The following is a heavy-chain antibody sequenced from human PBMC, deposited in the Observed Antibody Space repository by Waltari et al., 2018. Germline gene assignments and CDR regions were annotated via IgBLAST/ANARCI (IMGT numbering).Heavy chain of an antibody. CDR1: GFSLSTSGVG. CDR2: IYWNDDK. CDR3: AHRPGGYSYGTHDAVDI. Sequence: QITLKESGPTLVKPTQTLTLTCTFSGFSLSTSGVGVGWIRQPPGKALEWLALIYWNDDKRYSPSLTGRLTITKDTSKNRVVLTMTNMDPVDTATYYCAHRPGGYSYGTHDAVDIWGQGTMVTVSS. J-gene: IGHJ3*02. V-gene: IGHV2-5*01. D-gene: IGHD5-18*01.